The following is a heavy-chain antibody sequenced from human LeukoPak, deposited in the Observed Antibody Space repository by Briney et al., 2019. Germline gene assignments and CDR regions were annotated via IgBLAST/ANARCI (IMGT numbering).Heavy chain of an antibody. D-gene: IGHD6-19*01. CDR3: AKDEVFSSAWYFEY. CDR2: IKQDGSET. J-gene: IGHJ4*02. V-gene: IGHV3-7*01. CDR1: GFTFSSYC. Sequence: GGSLRLSCAASGFTFSSYCMSWVRQAPGKGLEWVANIKQDGSETYYVDSVKGRFTISRDNSKNTLYLQMNSLRAEDTAVYYCAKDEVFSSAWYFEYWGQGTLVTVSS.